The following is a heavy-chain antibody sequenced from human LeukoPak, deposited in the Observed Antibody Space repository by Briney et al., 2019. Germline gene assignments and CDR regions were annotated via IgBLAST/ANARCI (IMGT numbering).Heavy chain of an antibody. CDR1: GFTFSSYG. V-gene: IGHV3-23*01. J-gene: IGHJ3*02. CDR2: ISGSGGST. Sequence: PGGSLRLSCAASGFTFSSYGMSWVRQAPGKGLEWVSAISGSGGSTYYADSVKGRFTISRDNSKNTLYLQMNSLRAEDTAVYYCARALGDSDAFDIWGQGTMVTVSS. CDR3: ARALGDSDAFDI. D-gene: IGHD3-16*01.